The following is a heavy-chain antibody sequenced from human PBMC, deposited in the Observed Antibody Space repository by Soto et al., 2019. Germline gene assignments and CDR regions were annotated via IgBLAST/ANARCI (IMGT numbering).Heavy chain of an antibody. V-gene: IGHV1-24*01. Sequence: EASVKVSCKVSGYTLTELSMHWVRQAPGKGLEWMGGFDPEDGETIYAQKFQGRVTMTEDTSTDTAYMELSSLKSEETAVYYCETAPRYGTASSYRWGQGTLITVS. CDR1: GYTLTELS. CDR3: ETAPRYGTASSYR. D-gene: IGHD3-10*01. J-gene: IGHJ4*02. CDR2: FDPEDGET.